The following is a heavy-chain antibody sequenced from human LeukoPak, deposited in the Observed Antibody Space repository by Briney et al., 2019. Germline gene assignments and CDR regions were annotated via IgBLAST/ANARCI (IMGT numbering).Heavy chain of an antibody. CDR2: IVGSGDST. Sequence: GGSLRLSCAASGFTFSSYGMSWVRQAPGKGLEWVSAIVGSGDSTYYADPVKGRFTISRDNSKNTLSLQMNSLRVEDTAVYYCAKVVLIGVIIPYFDYWGQGTLVTVSS. CDR1: GFTFSSYG. D-gene: IGHD3-3*01. CDR3: AKVVLIGVIIPYFDY. J-gene: IGHJ4*02. V-gene: IGHV3-23*01.